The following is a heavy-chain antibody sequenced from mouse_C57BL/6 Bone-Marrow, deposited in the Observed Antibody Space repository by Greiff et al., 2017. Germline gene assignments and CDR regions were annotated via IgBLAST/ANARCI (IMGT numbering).Heavy chain of an antibody. D-gene: IGHD2-4*01. Sequence: EVQLVESGGGLVQPGGSLKLSCAASGFTFSDYGMAWVRQAPRKGPEWVAFFSNLAYSIYYADTVTGRFTISRENAKNTLYLEMSSLRSEDTAMYYCARHGDDYGGFAYWGQGTLVTVSA. CDR2: FSNLAYSI. V-gene: IGHV5-15*01. CDR1: GFTFSDYG. CDR3: ARHGDDYGGFAY. J-gene: IGHJ3*01.